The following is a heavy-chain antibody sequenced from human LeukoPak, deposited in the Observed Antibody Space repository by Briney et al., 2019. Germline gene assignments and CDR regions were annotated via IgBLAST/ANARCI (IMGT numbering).Heavy chain of an antibody. D-gene: IGHD2-2*01. J-gene: IGHJ6*04. CDR2: ISYDGSNK. V-gene: IGHV3-30-3*01. CDR1: GFTFSSYA. Sequence: GRSLRLSCAASGFTFSSYAMHWVRQAPGKGLEWVAVISYDGSNKYYADSVKGRFTISRDNSKNTLYLQMNSLRAEDTAVYYCAILVVPAAIGNYYGMDVWGKGTTVTVSS. CDR3: AILVVPAAIGNYYGMDV.